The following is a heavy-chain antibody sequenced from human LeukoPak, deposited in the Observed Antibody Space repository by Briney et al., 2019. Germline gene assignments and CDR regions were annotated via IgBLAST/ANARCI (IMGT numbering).Heavy chain of an antibody. CDR1: GYAFTSYG. CDR3: ARGTVAGTGRDDY. CDR2: ISAYNGNT. V-gene: IGHV1-18*01. J-gene: IGHJ4*02. Sequence: ASVKVPCKASGYAFTSYGIIWVRQAPGQGREGMGWISAYNGNTNYAQKLQGRVTMTTDPSTSTAYMELRSLRSDDTAVYYCARGTVAGTGRDDYWGQGTLVSVSS. D-gene: IGHD6-19*01.